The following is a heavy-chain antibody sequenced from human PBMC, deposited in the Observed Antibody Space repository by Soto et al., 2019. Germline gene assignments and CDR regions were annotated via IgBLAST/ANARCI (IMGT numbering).Heavy chain of an antibody. D-gene: IGHD2-15*01. CDR1: GFTFTSSA. J-gene: IGHJ1*01. CDR3: AVGYCSGGSCYVDFQH. CDR2: IVVGSGNT. Sequence: GASVKVSCKASGFTFTSSAMQWVRQARGHRLEWIGWIVVGSGNTNYAQKFQERVTITRDMSTSTAYMELSSLRSEDTAVYYCAVGYCSGGSCYVDFQHWGQGTLVTVSS. V-gene: IGHV1-58*02.